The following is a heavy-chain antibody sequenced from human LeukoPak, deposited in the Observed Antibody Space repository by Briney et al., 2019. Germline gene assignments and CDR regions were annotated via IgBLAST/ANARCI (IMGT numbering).Heavy chain of an antibody. D-gene: IGHD3-9*01. V-gene: IGHV4-39*01. Sequence: SETLSLTCTVSGGSISSSSYYWGWIRQPPGKGLEWIGTIYYSGSTYYNPSLKSRVTISVDTSKNQFSLKLRSVTAADTAVYYCARLLTTNWFDLWGQGTLVTVSS. CDR1: GGSISSSSYY. CDR2: IYYSGST. CDR3: ARLLTTNWFDL. J-gene: IGHJ5*02.